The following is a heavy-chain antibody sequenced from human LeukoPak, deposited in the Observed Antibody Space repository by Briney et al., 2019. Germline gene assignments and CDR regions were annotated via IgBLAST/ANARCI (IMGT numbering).Heavy chain of an antibody. CDR2: INQDGSEI. J-gene: IGHJ2*01. D-gene: IGHD5-12*01. CDR3: ARVRGYSGYDHYWYFDL. CDR1: GFTFSSYA. Sequence: PGGSLRLSCAASGFTFSSYAMHWVRQAPGKGLEWVANINQDGSEIYYVDSVKGRFTISRDNAKNSVYLQMNSLRAEDTAVYYCARVRGYSGYDHYWYFDLWGRGTLVTVSS. V-gene: IGHV3-7*01.